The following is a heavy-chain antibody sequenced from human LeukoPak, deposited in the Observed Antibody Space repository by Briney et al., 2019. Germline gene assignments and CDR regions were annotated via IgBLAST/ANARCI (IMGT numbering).Heavy chain of an antibody. CDR3: AREIFPVVTPGAFDI. D-gene: IGHD4-23*01. CDR2: IYYSGST. CDR1: GGSISGSSYY. Sequence: SETLSLTCTVSGGSISGSSYYWGWIRQPPGKGLEWIGSIYYSGSTYYNPSLKSRVTISVDTSKNQFSLKLNSVTAADTAVYYCAREIFPVVTPGAFDIWGQGTMVTVSS. V-gene: IGHV4-39*07. J-gene: IGHJ3*02.